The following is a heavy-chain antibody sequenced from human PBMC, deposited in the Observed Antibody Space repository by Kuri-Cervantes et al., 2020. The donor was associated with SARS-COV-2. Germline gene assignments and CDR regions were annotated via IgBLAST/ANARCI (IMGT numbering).Heavy chain of an antibody. Sequence: SETLSLTCTVSGGSISSHYWSWIRQPPGKGLEWIGYIYYSGGTNYNPSLKSRVTMSVDTSKNQFSLKLSSVTAADTAVYYCARGLPGLDAFDIWGQGTMVTVSS. J-gene: IGHJ3*02. CDR3: ARGLPGLDAFDI. CDR2: IYYSGGT. CDR1: GGSISSHY. V-gene: IGHV4-59*11.